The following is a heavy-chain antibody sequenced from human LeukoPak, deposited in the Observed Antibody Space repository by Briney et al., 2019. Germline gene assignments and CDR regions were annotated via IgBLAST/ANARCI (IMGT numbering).Heavy chain of an antibody. CDR1: GGSISSGDYY. D-gene: IGHD6-13*01. Sequence: PSETLSLTCTVSGGSISSGDYYWSWIRQPPGKGLEWIGYIYYSGSTNYNPSLKSRVTISVDTSKNQFSLKLSSVTAADTAVYYCARSLSSSWPTFDYWGQGTLVTVSS. CDR2: IYYSGST. CDR3: ARSLSSSWPTFDY. J-gene: IGHJ4*02. V-gene: IGHV4-61*08.